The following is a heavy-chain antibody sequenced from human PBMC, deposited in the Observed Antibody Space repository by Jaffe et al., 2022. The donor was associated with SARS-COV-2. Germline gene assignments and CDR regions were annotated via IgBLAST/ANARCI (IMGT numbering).Heavy chain of an antibody. CDR3: ARWAPLIAAGGDYNFYYMDL. CDR2: IIPIIGTA. D-gene: IGHD6-13*01. J-gene: IGHJ6*03. CDR1: GGTFSSYA. Sequence: QVQLVQSGAEVKKPGSSVKVSCKASGGTFSSYAITWVRQAPGQGLEWMGGIIPIIGTANYAQKFQGRVTITADESTSTAYMELSSLISEDTAVYFCARWAPLIAAGGDYNFYYMDLWGSGTTVTVSS. V-gene: IGHV1-69*01.